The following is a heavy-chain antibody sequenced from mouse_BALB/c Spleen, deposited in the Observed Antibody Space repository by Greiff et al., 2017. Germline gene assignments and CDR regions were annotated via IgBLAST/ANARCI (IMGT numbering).Heavy chain of an antibody. D-gene: IGHD1-1*01. CDR2: IWAGGST. CDR3: AGSRGSWFAY. V-gene: IGHV2-9*02. CDR1: GFSFTSYG. Sequence: VKLVESGPGLVAPSQSLSITCTVSGFSFTSYGVHWVRQPPGKGLEWLGVIWAGGSTNYNSALMSRLSISKDNSKSQVFLKMNSLQTDDTAMYYCAGSRGSWFAYWGQGTLVTVSA. J-gene: IGHJ3*01.